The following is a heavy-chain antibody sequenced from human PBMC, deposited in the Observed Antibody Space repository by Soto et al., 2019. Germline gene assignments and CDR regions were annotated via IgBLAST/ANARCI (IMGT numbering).Heavy chain of an antibody. Sequence: ASVKVSCKASGGAFTDYVFDWVRQAPGQGLEWMGGIIPMFGTPKYAQKFQHRVTISADVSTGTAYMELTRLRFDDTAVYYCAGGRDQPPVGLYFESWGEGTRVTVSS. V-gene: IGHV1-69*13. CDR2: IIPMFGTP. CDR1: GGAFTDYV. J-gene: IGHJ4*02. D-gene: IGHD1-26*01. CDR3: AGGRDQPPVGLYFES.